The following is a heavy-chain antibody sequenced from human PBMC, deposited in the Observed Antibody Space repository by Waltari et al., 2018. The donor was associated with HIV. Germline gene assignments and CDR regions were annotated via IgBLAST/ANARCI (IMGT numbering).Heavy chain of an antibody. CDR1: GVRFSDYW. CDR2: INSEGGDA. CDR3: ARDDYDFWSGPRRDKNYGMDV. J-gene: IGHJ6*02. D-gene: IGHD3-3*01. V-gene: IGHV3-74*01. Sequence: LVQSGGDLVEPGGSLRLSCAASGVRFSDYWLHWVGQRPWKGLEWVTRINSEGGDATYADSVKGRFTVSRDNAKNTLFLEMSSLRVEDTAVYYCARDDYDFWSGPRRDKNYGMDVWGQGTAVTVSS.